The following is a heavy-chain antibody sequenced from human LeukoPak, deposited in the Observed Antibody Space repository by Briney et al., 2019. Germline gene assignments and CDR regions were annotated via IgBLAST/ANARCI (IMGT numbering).Heavy chain of an antibody. CDR3: ARGPMIGCRFDY. J-gene: IGHJ4*02. V-gene: IGHV1-69*02. CDR2: IIPILGIA. Sequence: SVKVSCKASGGTFSSYTISWVRQAPGQGLEWTGRIIPILGIANYAQKFQGRVTITADKSTSTAYMELSSLRSEDTAVYYCARGPMIGCRFDYWGQGTLVTVSS. D-gene: IGHD3-22*01. CDR1: GGTFSSYT.